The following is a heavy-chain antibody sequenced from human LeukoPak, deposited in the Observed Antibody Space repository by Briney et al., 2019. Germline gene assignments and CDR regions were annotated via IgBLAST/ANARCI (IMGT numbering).Heavy chain of an antibody. CDR1: GGSISSYY. V-gene: IGHV4-59*01. Sequence: SETLSLTCTVSGGSISSYYWSWIRQPPGKGLEWIGYIYYSGSTNYNPSLKSRVTISVDTSKNQFSLKLSSVTAADTAVYYCASGYCSSTSCYPYYYYGMDVWGQGTTVTVSS. CDR2: IYYSGST. D-gene: IGHD2-2*03. CDR3: ASGYCSSTSCYPYYYYGMDV. J-gene: IGHJ6*02.